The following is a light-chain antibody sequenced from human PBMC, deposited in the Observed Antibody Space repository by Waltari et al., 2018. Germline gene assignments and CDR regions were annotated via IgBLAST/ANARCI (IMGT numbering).Light chain of an antibody. CDR2: KAS. J-gene: IGKJ2*01. CDR1: QSISNW. V-gene: IGKV1-5*03. Sequence: DIHMTQSPPTLSASVGDRVTITSRARQSISNWLALYHQRPGKAPKLLIYKASSLESGVPSRFSGSGSGTEFPLTITSLQPDDFATDYCQLYKRYSYTFGQATKLEIK. CDR3: QLYKRYSYT.